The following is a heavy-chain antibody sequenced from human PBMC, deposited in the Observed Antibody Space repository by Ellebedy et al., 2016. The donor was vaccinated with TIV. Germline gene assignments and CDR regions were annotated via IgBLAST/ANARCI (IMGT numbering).Heavy chain of an antibody. CDR3: ARCSYYGGSGNWFDP. CDR2: IIPIFGTA. CDR1: GGTFSSYA. V-gene: IGHV1-69*13. J-gene: IGHJ5*02. D-gene: IGHD3-10*01. Sequence: SVKVSXXASGGTFSSYAISWVRQAPGQGLEWMGGIIPIFGTANYAQKFQGRVTITADESTSTAYMELSSLRSEDTAVYYCARCSYYGGSGNWFDPWGQGTLVTVSS.